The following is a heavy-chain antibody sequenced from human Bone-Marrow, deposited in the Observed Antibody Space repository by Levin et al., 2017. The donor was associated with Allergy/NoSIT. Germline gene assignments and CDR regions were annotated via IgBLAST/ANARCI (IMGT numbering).Heavy chain of an antibody. CDR1: EITIYYW. Sequence: GESLKISCPASEITIYYWMSWVRQAPGKGLEWVANINQDGSEKYYVDSVKGRFTISRDNAKKSLYLQMNSLRVEDTAVYYCGRARGMEVWGQGTTVTVSS. CDR2: INQDGSEK. J-gene: IGHJ6*02. V-gene: IGHV3-7*01. CDR3: GRARGMEV.